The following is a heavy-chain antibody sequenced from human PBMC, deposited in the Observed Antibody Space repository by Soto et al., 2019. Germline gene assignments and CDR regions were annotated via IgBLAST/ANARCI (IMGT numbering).Heavy chain of an antibody. V-gene: IGHV3-9*01. CDR3: AKGASTTVFAFNDY. CDR2: ISWNSGNI. Sequence: EVQLVESGGGLVQPGRSLRLSCAASGFIFDEYAMHWVRQAPGKGLEWVSSISWNSGNIGYADSAKGRFTISRDNAKNSLYLQMNSVRGEDTALYYCAKGASTTVFAFNDYWGQGTLVTVSS. CDR1: GFIFDEYA. J-gene: IGHJ4*02. D-gene: IGHD4-17*01.